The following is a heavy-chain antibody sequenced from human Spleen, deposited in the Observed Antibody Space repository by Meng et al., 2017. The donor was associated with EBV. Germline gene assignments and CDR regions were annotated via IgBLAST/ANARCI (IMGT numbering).Heavy chain of an antibody. CDR2: IYFTGST. D-gene: IGHD2-2*02. CDR1: GGSVSSCRYY. V-gene: IGHV4-61*01. Sequence: QVALQESGPGLVKPSEPLSLTCTVSGGSVSSCRYYWSWIRQPPGKGLEWIGYIYFTGSTKVHPSLKSRLTISVDTAKNQFSLKLTSVTAADTAVYYCARKLYTDSFFDSWGQGTLVTVSS. J-gene: IGHJ4*02. CDR3: ARKLYTDSFFDS.